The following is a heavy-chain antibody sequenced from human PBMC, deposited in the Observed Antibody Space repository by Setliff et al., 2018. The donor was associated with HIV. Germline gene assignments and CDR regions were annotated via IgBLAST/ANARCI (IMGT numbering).Heavy chain of an antibody. J-gene: IGHJ4*02. Sequence: AASVKVSCKASGGTFSDFRITWVRQAPGQGLEWMGEITPFVGINNYAQKFQGRVTISADESTATAYIELSSLTSQDTAVYYCARDKGIREAASLDYWGQGSLVTVSS. CDR2: ITPFVGIN. V-gene: IGHV1-69*10. D-gene: IGHD6-13*01. CDR1: GGTFSDFR. CDR3: ARDKGIREAASLDY.